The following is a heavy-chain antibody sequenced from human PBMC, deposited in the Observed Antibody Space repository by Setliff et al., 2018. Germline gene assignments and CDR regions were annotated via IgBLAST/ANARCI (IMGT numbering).Heavy chain of an antibody. CDR3: ARDRSYYASGSFTKWFDY. CDR1: GGSVTSHY. V-gene: IGHV4-59*02. Sequence: SETLSLTCAVSGGSVTSHYWSWIRQPPGRGLEWIGFIFYSGDTNSNPSLKSRVTMSVDTSKNQFSLKLNSVTAADTATYYCARDRSYYASGSFTKWFDYWGQGALVTVSS. J-gene: IGHJ4*02. CDR2: IFYSGDT. D-gene: IGHD3-10*01.